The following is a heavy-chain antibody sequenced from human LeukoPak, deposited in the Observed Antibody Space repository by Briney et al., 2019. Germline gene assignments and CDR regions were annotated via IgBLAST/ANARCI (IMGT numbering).Heavy chain of an antibody. J-gene: IGHJ5*02. V-gene: IGHV3-21*01. CDR2: ITTISHYI. CDR3: ARSGGPGTYHQLRYNWFDP. Sequence: GGSLRLSCAASGFTLSDYHMNWVRQAPEKGLEWLSSITTISHYIYYAGAVRGRFTISRDNAKNSLYLQINSLRGEDTAVYYCARSGGPGTYHQLRYNWFDPWGQGTLVTVSS. CDR1: GFTLSDYH. D-gene: IGHD3-10*01.